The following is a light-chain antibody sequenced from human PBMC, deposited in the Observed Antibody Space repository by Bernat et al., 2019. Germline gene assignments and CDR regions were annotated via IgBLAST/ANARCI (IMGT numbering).Light chain of an antibody. J-gene: IGLJ2*01. CDR1: SSDVGGYKY. Sequence: QSALTQPASVSGSPGQSITISCTGTSSDVGGYKYVSWYQHHPGKAPKLIIYDVSNRPSGVSTRFSASKSGNSASLTISGLQAEDEADYYCVPYTATAVLFGGGTKLTVL. V-gene: IGLV2-14*03. CDR3: VPYTATAVL. CDR2: DVS.